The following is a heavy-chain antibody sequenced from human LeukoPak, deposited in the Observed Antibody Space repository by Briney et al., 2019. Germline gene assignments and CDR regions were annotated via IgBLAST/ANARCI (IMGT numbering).Heavy chain of an antibody. CDR2: ISAYNGNT. CDR3: ARDRHDYDILTGYYNLDAFDI. CDR1: GYTFTSYG. D-gene: IGHD3-9*01. J-gene: IGHJ3*02. V-gene: IGHV1-18*04. Sequence: ASVKVSCKASGYTFTSYGISWVRQAPGQGLEWMGCISAYNGNTNYAQKLQGRVTMTTDTSTSTAYMELRSLRSDDTAVYYCARDRHDYDILTGYYNLDAFDIWGQGTMVTVSS.